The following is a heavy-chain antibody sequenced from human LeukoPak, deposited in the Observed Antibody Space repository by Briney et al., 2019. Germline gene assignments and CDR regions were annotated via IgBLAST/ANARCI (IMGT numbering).Heavy chain of an antibody. CDR3: TTQTFGALPPFNGPYYYYYMDV. CDR1: GFTFSNAW. V-gene: IGHV3-15*01. J-gene: IGHJ6*03. Sequence: GGSLRLSCAASGFTFSNAWMSWVRQAPGKGLEWVGRIKSKTDGGTTDYAAPVKGRFTISRDDSKNTLYLQMNSLKTEDTAVYYCTTQTFGALPPFNGPYYYYYMDVWGKGTTVTVSS. D-gene: IGHD3-3*01. CDR2: IKSKTDGGTT.